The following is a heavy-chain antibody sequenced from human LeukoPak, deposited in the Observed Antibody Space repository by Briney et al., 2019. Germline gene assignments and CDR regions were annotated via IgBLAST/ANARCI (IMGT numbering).Heavy chain of an antibody. CDR2: INGDGSSL. Sequence: GGSLSLSCAASGFTFRSYWMHWVRQAPGKGLVWVSRINGDGSSLSYADSVKGRFTMSRDNPKNRLYLQMNSLRAEDTAVYYCARTSEGGYFDYWGQGAVVTVSS. D-gene: IGHD1-14*01. CDR3: ARTSEGGYFDY. J-gene: IGHJ4*02. V-gene: IGHV3-74*01. CDR1: GFTFRSYW.